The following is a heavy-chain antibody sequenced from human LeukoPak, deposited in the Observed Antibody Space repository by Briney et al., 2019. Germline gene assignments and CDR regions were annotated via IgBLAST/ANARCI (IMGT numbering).Heavy chain of an antibody. D-gene: IGHD3-22*01. CDR3: ARDTDSSGYYPFDY. CDR1: GYTFTGYH. Sequence: ASVRVSCKASGYTFTGYHMHWVRQAPGQGLEWMGWINPNSGGANYAQKFQGRVTMTRDTSISTAYMELSRLRSDDTAVYYCARDTDSSGYYPFDYWSQGTLVTVSS. J-gene: IGHJ4*02. CDR2: INPNSGGA. V-gene: IGHV1-2*02.